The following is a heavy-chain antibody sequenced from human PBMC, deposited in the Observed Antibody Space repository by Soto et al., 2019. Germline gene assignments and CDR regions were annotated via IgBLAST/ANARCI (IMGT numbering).Heavy chain of an antibody. Sequence: EVQLVESGGGLVKPGGSLRLSCAASGFTFSSYSMNWVRQAPGKGLEWVSSISSSSSYIYYADSVKGRFTISRDNAKNSLYLPMNRLRAEDTAVYYCARDRTVKEGYWGQGTLVTVSS. CDR3: ARDRTVKEGY. CDR2: ISSSSSYI. V-gene: IGHV3-21*01. CDR1: GFTFSSYS. D-gene: IGHD4-17*01. J-gene: IGHJ4*02.